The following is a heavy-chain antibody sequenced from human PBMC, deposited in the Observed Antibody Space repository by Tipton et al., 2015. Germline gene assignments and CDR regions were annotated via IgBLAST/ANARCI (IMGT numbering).Heavy chain of an antibody. CDR2: FDPEDGET. J-gene: IGHJ4*02. CDR1: GFALKGLA. Sequence: SGAEVKVSCKVSGFALKGLAMHWVRQAPAKGLEWMGGFDPEDGETLYAQRFRGRLTMTEDTSTDTAYMEVKSLRSEDTAVYFCAAFRFAQAVLPPRSFAYWGLGTLVTVSS. CDR3: AAFRFAQAVLPPRSFAY. D-gene: IGHD2-21*01. V-gene: IGHV1-24*01.